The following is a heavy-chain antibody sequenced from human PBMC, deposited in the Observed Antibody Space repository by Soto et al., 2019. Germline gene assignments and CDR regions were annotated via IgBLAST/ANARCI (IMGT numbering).Heavy chain of an antibody. V-gene: IGHV3-30*18. CDR3: AKEFFDSSGFYPSLAALDI. Sequence: QVQLAESGGGVVQPGRSLTITCAASGFTLGTYGMHWVRQAPGKGLEWVAVISSDGGDKYYSDSVMGRFTISRDNSKNTLFLQMTSLRADDTAVYFCAKEFFDSSGFYPSLAALDIWGQGTVVTVSS. D-gene: IGHD3-22*01. CDR1: GFTLGTYG. CDR2: ISSDGGDK. J-gene: IGHJ3*02.